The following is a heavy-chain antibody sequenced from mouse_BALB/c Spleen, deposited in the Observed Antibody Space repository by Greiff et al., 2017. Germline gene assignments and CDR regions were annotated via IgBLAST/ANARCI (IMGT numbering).Heavy chain of an antibody. Sequence: EVQLQQSGPELVKPGASVKIPCKASGYTFTDYNMDWVKQSHGKSLEWIGDINPNNGGTIYNQKFKGKATLTVDKSSSTAYMELRSLTSEDTAVYYCARDPYGGDAMDYWGQGTSVTVSS. J-gene: IGHJ4*01. CDR1: GYTFTDYN. CDR3: ARDPYGGDAMDY. V-gene: IGHV1-18*01. CDR2: INPNNGGT. D-gene: IGHD2-10*02.